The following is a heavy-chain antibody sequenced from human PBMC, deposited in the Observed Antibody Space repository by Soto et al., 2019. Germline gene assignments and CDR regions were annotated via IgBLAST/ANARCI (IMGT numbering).Heavy chain of an antibody. D-gene: IGHD6-25*01. J-gene: IGHJ6*02. Sequence: QVQLVESGGGLVKPGGSLRLSCAASGFTFSDYYMSWIRQAPGKGLEWVSYISSSGSTIYYADSVKGRFTISRDNAKNARYLQMNSLRAEDTAVYYCARAIAAENYYYYYGMDVWGQGTTVTVSS. CDR1: GFTFSDYY. CDR3: ARAIAAENYYYYYGMDV. CDR2: ISSSGSTI. V-gene: IGHV3-11*01.